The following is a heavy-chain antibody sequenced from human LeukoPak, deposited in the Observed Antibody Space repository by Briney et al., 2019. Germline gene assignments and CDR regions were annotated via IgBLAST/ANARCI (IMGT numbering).Heavy chain of an antibody. D-gene: IGHD3-10*01. CDR3: ARGFGELGGFDY. J-gene: IGHJ4*01. CDR1: VYTFSVYH. CDR2: INPNSGGT. Sequence: AAVTVSCKASVYTFSVYHIHWVRQAPGQRLEWMGWINPNSGGTKYAQQFQGRVSMTRDTSISTVYMDLSGLRSDDTAVYFCARGFGELGGFDYWGHGTLLTVSS. V-gene: IGHV1-2*02.